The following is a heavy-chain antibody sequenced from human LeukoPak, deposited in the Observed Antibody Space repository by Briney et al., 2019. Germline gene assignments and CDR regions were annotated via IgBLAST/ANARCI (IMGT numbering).Heavy chain of an antibody. CDR1: GFTFSNYE. V-gene: IGHV3-48*03. Sequence: GGSLRLSCAASGFTFSNYEMNWVRQAPGKGLEWVSYITSSGHIIYYADSVKGQFTISRDNAKNSLYPQMNSLRAEDTAVYYCAREVDHFDSSGNYPDVFDYWGQGTLVTVSS. CDR3: AREVDHFDSSGNYPDVFDY. CDR2: ITSSGHII. D-gene: IGHD3-22*01. J-gene: IGHJ4*02.